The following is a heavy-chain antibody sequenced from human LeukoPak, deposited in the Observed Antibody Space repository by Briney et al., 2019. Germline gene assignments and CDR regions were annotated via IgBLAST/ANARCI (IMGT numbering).Heavy chain of an antibody. V-gene: IGHV3-33*06. Sequence: GGSLRLSCAASGFTFSSYGMHWVRQAPGKGLEWVAVIWYDGSNKYYADSVKGRLTISRDNSKNTLYLQMNSLRAEDTAVYYRAKDLIDGGSGAGLWGQGTLVTVSS. J-gene: IGHJ4*02. D-gene: IGHD6-13*01. CDR3: AKDLIDGGSGAGL. CDR1: GFTFSSYG. CDR2: IWYDGSNK.